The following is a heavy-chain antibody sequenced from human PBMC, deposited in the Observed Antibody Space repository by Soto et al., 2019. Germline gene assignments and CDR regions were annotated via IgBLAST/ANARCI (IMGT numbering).Heavy chain of an antibody. CDR2: INDRGKA. Sequence: QVQLQQWGPGLLKPSETLSLTCAVNGGSFSGYAWTWIRQSPGKGLEWIGDINDRGKAYYNPSLKSRVTISIDMSKNQFSLNLTSVTAADTAVFYCAREYTTSWSPDAFDIWSQGTMVTVSS. J-gene: IGHJ3*02. V-gene: IGHV4-34*02. CDR3: AREYTTSWSPDAFDI. D-gene: IGHD2-2*01. CDR1: GGSFSGYA.